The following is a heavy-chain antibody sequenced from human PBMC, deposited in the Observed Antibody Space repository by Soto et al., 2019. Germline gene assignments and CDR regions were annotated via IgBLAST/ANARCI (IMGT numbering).Heavy chain of an antibody. CDR2: VSHDGRNT. J-gene: IGHJ4*02. V-gene: IGHV3-30*18. Sequence: VQLVESGGGVVQPGRSLRLSCAASGFTFSDYAMHWVRQAPGKGLEWVAVVSHDGRNTHYADSVKGRFTISRDSSNNTVSLEMPSLRAEDTSVYYCSKGGRQWLVTSDFNYCGQGALVTVSS. CDR1: GFTFSDYA. D-gene: IGHD6-19*01. CDR3: SKGGRQWLVTSDFNY.